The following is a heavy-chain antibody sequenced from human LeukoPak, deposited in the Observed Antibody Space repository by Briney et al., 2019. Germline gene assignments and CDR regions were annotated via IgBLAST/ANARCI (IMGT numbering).Heavy chain of an antibody. CDR2: INSSTSYI. V-gene: IGHV3-21*01. D-gene: IGHD2-15*01. CDR3: ARDPTPRYCSGGSCYTHYGMDV. Sequence: GGSLRLSCAASGFTFSSYTMNWVRQAPGKGLEWFSSINSSTSYIYYADSVKGRLIISNDHAKNSLNLQMNSLRAEDTAIYYRARDPTPRYCSGGSCYTHYGMDVWGQGTTVTVSS. J-gene: IGHJ6*02. CDR1: GFTFSSYT.